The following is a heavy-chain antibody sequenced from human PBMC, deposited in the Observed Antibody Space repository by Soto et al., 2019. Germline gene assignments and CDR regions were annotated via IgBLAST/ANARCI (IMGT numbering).Heavy chain of an antibody. CDR2: ISSSSSTI. J-gene: IGHJ4*02. CDR3: ARVNRGSGYQYYFDY. Sequence: EVQLVESGGGLVQPGGSLRLSCAASGFTFSSYSMNWVRQAPGKGLEWVSYISSSSSTIYYADSVKGRFTISRDNAKNSLYLQMNSLRAEDTAVYYCARVNRGSGYQYYFDYWGQGTLVTVSS. V-gene: IGHV3-48*01. CDR1: GFTFSSYS. D-gene: IGHD3-3*01.